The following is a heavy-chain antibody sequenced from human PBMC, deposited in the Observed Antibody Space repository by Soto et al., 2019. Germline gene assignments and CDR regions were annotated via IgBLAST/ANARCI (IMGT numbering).Heavy chain of an antibody. V-gene: IGHV4-31*03. J-gene: IGHJ6*02. CDR2: INHRGSL. CDR1: GGSMTSGDQY. CDR3: ARELPQRQGRNMDV. Sequence: SETLSLTCTVTGGSMTSGDQYWTWIRHRPGEGLEWFGYINHRGSLYYNPSLKSRVSMSVDTSKNQFSLNLSSVTAADTAVYYYARELPQRQGRNMDVWGQGTTVTVYS. D-gene: IGHD1-1*01.